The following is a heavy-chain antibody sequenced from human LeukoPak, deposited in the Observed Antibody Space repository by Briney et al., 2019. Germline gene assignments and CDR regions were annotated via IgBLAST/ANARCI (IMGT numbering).Heavy chain of an antibody. J-gene: IGHJ4*02. Sequence: SETLSLTCSVSGGSISSLYWSWIRQPPGKGLEWIGYIYYTGSSNYNPSLKSRVTMFVDMSKNQFSLRLSSVTAADTAVYYCARHRAYSSSSPFDYWGQGTLVTVSS. CDR3: ARHRAYSSSSPFDY. D-gene: IGHD6-6*01. CDR1: GGSISSLY. CDR2: IYYTGSS. V-gene: IGHV4-59*08.